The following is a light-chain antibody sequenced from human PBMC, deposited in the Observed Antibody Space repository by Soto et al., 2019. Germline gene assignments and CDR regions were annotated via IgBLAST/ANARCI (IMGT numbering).Light chain of an antibody. V-gene: IGKV3-20*01. J-gene: IGKJ2*01. CDR1: QSVSTRY. Sequence: ESMLTQSPGTLSLSPGERATLSCRASQSVSTRYLAWYQQKPGQAPRLLTYGASIRATGIPDRFSGSGSGTDFTLTISRLEPEDFAVYYGHQFGSSPPAFTFGQGTKLEI. CDR2: GAS. CDR3: HQFGSSPPAFT.